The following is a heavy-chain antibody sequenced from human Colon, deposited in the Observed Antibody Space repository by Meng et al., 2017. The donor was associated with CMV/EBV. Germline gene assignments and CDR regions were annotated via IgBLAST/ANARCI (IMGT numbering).Heavy chain of an antibody. D-gene: IGHD6-6*01. Sequence: VQLVPSGAEVMKPGASVKVYCKTSGYVFDLYGISWVRQAPGQGLEWMGWISADNRNTSYAQKLEGRVTMTRDTSTSTAYMELRSLRSDDTAVYYCARVYEYSSSWGSDYWGQGTLVTVSS. CDR3: ARVYEYSSSWGSDY. V-gene: IGHV1-18*01. J-gene: IGHJ4*02. CDR1: GYVFDLYG. CDR2: ISADNRNT.